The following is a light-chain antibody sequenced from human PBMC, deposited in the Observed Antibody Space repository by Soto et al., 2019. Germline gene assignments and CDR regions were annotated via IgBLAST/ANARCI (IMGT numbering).Light chain of an antibody. CDR1: QSVTTY. Sequence: DIQMTQSPSSLSASVGDRVTITCRASQSVTTYLNWYQQKPGRAPDLLIYAASTLQSGVPSRFSGSGSGTEFTLTISSLQPEDFATYYCQQLKSNLITFGQGTRLEIK. CDR2: AAS. V-gene: IGKV1-9*01. J-gene: IGKJ5*01. CDR3: QQLKSNLIT.